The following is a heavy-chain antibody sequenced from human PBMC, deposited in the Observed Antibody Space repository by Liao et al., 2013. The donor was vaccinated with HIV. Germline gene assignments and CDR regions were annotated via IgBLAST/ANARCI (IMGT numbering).Heavy chain of an antibody. CDR2: IYASGST. J-gene: IGHJ3*02. CDR3: ARGDVAGFGAFDI. Sequence: QVQLQESGPGLVKPSNTLSLTCTVSGGSISNFYWSWIRQPAGKGLEWIGRIYASGSTNYNPSLKSRVTMSVDTSKNQFSLKLRSVTAADTAVYYCARGDVAGFGAFDIWGQGTMVTVSS. D-gene: IGHD3-10*01. CDR1: GGSISNFY. V-gene: IGHV4-4*07.